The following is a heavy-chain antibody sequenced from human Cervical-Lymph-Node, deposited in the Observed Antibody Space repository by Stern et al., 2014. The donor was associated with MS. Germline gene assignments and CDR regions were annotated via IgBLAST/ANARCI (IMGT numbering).Heavy chain of an antibody. V-gene: IGHV2-26*01. J-gene: IGHJ6*02. Sequence: QITLKESGPVLVKPTETLTLTCTVSGFSLSNARMGVSWIRQPPGKALEXLAHTFSYYEKSYSTSLKSRLTISKDTSKSQVVLTMTNMDPVDTATYYCARIPGGAVANRYYYYYGMDVWGQGTTVTVSS. CDR3: ARIPGGAVANRYYYYYGMDV. D-gene: IGHD6-19*01. CDR2: TFSYYEK. CDR1: GFSLSNARMG.